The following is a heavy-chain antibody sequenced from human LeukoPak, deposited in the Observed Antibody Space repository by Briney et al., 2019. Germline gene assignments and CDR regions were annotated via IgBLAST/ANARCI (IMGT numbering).Heavy chain of an antibody. CDR1: GFTVTTLA. J-gene: IGHJ4*02. Sequence: GGSLRLSCAASGFTVTTLAMTWVRQAPGKGLEWVSVIGESDGRTYYADSVKGRFTISRDESKNTLYLQMNSLRAEDTAVYYCAKGPTDSCWEKLHDWGQGTPVTVSS. CDR3: AKGPTDSCWEKLHD. V-gene: IGHV3-23*01. CDR2: IGESDGRT. D-gene: IGHD1-26*01.